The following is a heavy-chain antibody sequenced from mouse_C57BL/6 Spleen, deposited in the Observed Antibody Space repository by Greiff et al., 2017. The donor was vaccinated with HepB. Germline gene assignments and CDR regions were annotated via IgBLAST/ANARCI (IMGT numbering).Heavy chain of an antibody. D-gene: IGHD1-1*01. CDR3: ARTATYYYAMDY. J-gene: IGHJ4*01. CDR1: GFTFSDYG. CDR2: ISSGSSTI. V-gene: IGHV5-17*01. Sequence: DVQLVESGGGLVKPGGSLKLSCAASGFTFSDYGMHWVRQAPEKGLEWVAYISSGSSTIYYADTVKGRFTISRDNAKNTLFLQMTSLRSEDTAMYYCARTATYYYAMDYWGQGTSVTVSS.